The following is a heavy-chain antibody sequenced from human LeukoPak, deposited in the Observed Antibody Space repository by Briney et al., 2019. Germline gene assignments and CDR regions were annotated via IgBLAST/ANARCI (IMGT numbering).Heavy chain of an antibody. Sequence: GGSLRLSCAASGFTFSSYSMTWVRQAPGKGLEWVSSISSSSSYIYYADSVKGRFTISRDNAKNSLYLQMNSLRAEDTAVYYCARDLRLPGSPAWFDLWGQGTLVTVSS. CDR3: ARDLRLPGSPAWFDL. D-gene: IGHD3-10*01. J-gene: IGHJ5*02. V-gene: IGHV3-21*01. CDR2: ISSSSSYI. CDR1: GFTFSSYS.